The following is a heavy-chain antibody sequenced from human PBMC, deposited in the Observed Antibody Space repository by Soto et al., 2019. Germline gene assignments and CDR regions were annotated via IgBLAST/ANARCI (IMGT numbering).Heavy chain of an antibody. CDR2: IYYIGTT. V-gene: IGHV4-30-4*01. CDR1: CDSMGSGDYY. J-gene: IGHJ5*02. Sequence: QVQLQESGPGLVKPSQTLSLTGTVPCDSMGSGDYYWTWIRQPPGKGLEWIGYIYYIGTTFYNPSLESRVNISIDTSKNHFSLRLTSVTAADTAVYYCSRGSTYYGFLTWGQGTLVTVSS. CDR3: SRGSTYYGFLT. D-gene: IGHD3-10*01.